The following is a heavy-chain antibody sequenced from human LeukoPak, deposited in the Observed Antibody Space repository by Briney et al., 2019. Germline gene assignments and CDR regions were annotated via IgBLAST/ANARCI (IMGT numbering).Heavy chain of an antibody. D-gene: IGHD2-15*01. CDR2: IRYDGGNK. V-gene: IGHV3-30*02. Sequence: GGPLRLSCAASGFTFSSYGMHWVRQAPGKGLEWVAFIRYDGGNKYYVDSVKGRFTISRDNSKNTLYLQMNSLRAEDTAVYYCASGNPMSFDYWGQGTLVTVSS. CDR3: ASGNPMSFDY. CDR1: GFTFSSYG. J-gene: IGHJ4*02.